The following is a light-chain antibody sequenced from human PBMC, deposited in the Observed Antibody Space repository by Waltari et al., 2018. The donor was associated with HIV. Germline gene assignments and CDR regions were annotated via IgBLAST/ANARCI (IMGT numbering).Light chain of an antibody. Sequence: AVTQPASVSGLPGQSTTLSCTGEDTAFSLYKFVSWYQQHSGKPPRLILYYVDSRASGVSDRFSGSMSGNTASLTISGLRAEDEGHYYCASFTGDDNTVMFGGGTEVTVL. CDR1: DTAFSLYKF. J-gene: IGLJ3*02. CDR3: ASFTGDDNTVM. CDR2: YVD. V-gene: IGLV2-14*03.